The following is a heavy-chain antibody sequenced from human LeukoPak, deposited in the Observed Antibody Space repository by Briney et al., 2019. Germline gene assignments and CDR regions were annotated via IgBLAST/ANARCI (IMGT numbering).Heavy chain of an antibody. V-gene: IGHV3-48*03. J-gene: IGHJ4*02. D-gene: IGHD2-21*02. Sequence: GGSLRLSCAASGFSFSDYEMNWVRQAPGKGLEWLSHIDISGNTIHYADSVEGRFTISRDNAKNTLYLQMNSLRAEDTAVYYCARGPTAIVPYDYWGQGTLVTVSS. CDR2: IDISGNTI. CDR1: GFSFSDYE. CDR3: ARGPTAIVPYDY.